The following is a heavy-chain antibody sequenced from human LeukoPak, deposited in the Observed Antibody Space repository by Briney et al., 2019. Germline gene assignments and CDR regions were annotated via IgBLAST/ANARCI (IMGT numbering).Heavy chain of an antibody. CDR1: GGSFSGYY. D-gene: IGHD3-10*01. V-gene: IGHV4-59*01. CDR2: IYYSGSS. Sequence: SETLSLTCAVYGGSFSGYYWSWIRQPPGKGLEWIGYIYYSGSSNYNPSLKSQVTISVDTSKNQFSLKLSSVTAADTAVYYCARGGDYYGSGRPFDYWGQGALLTVSS. J-gene: IGHJ4*02. CDR3: ARGGDYYGSGRPFDY.